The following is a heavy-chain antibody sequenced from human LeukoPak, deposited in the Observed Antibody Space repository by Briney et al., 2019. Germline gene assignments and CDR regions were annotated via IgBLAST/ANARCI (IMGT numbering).Heavy chain of an antibody. CDR2: IFYSGST. D-gene: IGHD3-10*01. CDR3: ARPNMVRGVIRSLDP. Sequence: SETLSLTCTVSGGSISTSSYYWGWVRQPPGKGLEWIGNIFYSGSTYYNPSLKSRVTISVDTSKNQFSLKLSSVTAADTAVYYCARPNMVRGVIRSLDPWGQGTLVTVSS. J-gene: IGHJ5*02. CDR1: GGSISTSSYY. V-gene: IGHV4-39*01.